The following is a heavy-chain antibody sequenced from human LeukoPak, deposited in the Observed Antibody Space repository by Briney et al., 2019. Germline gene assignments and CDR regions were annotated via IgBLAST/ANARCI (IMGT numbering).Heavy chain of an antibody. V-gene: IGHV3-21*01. D-gene: IGHD3-9*01. J-gene: IGHJ6*02. CDR3: ARELYYDILTGYFPYGMDV. CDR2: ISSSSSYI. CDR1: GFTFSSYS. Sequence: GGSLRLSCAASGFTFSSYSMNWVRQAPGKGLDWVSSISSSSSYIYYADSVKGRFTISRDNAKYSLYLQMNSLIAEDTAVYYCARELYYDILTGYFPYGMDVWGQGTTVTVSS.